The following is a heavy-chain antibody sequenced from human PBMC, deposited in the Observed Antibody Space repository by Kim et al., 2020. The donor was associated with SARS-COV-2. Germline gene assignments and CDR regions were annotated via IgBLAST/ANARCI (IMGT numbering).Heavy chain of an antibody. D-gene: IGHD5-12*01. Sequence: TDFNPPLKSRLTISVDRSKNQFSLKLASVTAADTAVYYCVREVDSHWYFDVWGRGTLVTVSS. CDR3: VREVDSHWYFDV. J-gene: IGHJ2*01. CDR2: T. V-gene: IGHV4-30-2*01.